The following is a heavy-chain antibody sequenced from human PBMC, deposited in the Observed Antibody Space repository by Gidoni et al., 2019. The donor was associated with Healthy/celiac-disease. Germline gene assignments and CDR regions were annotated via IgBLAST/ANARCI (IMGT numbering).Heavy chain of an antibody. Sequence: QVTLRESGPALVKPTQTLTLTCTFSGFSLSTSGMCVSWIRQPPGKALEWLALIDWDDDKYYSPSLKTRLTISKDTSKNQVVLTMTNMDPVDTATYYCARILGGGSCRPIENRYDAFDIWGQGTMVTVSS. V-gene: IGHV2-70*01. D-gene: IGHD2-15*01. J-gene: IGHJ3*02. CDR3: ARILGGGSCRPIENRYDAFDI. CDR1: GFSLSTSGMC. CDR2: IDWDDDK.